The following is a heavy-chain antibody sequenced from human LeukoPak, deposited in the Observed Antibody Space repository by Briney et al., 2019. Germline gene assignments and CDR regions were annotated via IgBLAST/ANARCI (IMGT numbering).Heavy chain of an antibody. CDR2: ISYDGSNK. CDR1: GFTFSSYG. Sequence: GRSLRLSCAASGFTFSSYGMHWVRQAPGKGLEWVAVISYDGSNKYYADSVKGRFTISRDNSKNTLYLQMNSLRAEDTAVYYCAKVQLADGYNRGFDYFDYWGQGTLVTVSS. J-gene: IGHJ4*02. V-gene: IGHV3-30*18. D-gene: IGHD5-24*01. CDR3: AKVQLADGYNRGFDYFDY.